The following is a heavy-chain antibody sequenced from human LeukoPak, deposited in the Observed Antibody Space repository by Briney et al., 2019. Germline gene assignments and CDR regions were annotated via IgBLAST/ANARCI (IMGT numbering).Heavy chain of an antibody. CDR3: ARVVVRDANNYKDY. CDR1: GYIFTGYY. CDR2: IHPNSGGT. V-gene: IGHV1-2*02. D-gene: IGHD5-24*01. Sequence: ASVKVSCKASGYIFTGYYMHWVRQAPGQGLEWMGWIHPNSGGTNYAQKFQGRVTMTRDTSISTAYLDLSRLRSDDTAVYYCARVVVRDANNYKDYWGQGILVTVSS. J-gene: IGHJ4*02.